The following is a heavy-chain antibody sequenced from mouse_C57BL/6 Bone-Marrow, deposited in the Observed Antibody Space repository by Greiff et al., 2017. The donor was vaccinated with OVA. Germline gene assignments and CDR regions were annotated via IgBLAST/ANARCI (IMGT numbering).Heavy chain of an antibody. CDR2: ISDGGSYT. D-gene: IGHD2-2*01. CDR1: GFTFSSYA. V-gene: IGHV5-4*01. J-gene: IGHJ4*01. Sequence: DVKLVESGGGLVKPGGSLKLSCAASGFTFSSYAMSWVRQTPEKRLEWVATISDGGSYTYYPDNVKGRFTISRDNAKNNLYLQMSHLKSEDTAMYYCAREGIWLRRGYYAMDYWGQGTSVTVSS. CDR3: AREGIWLRRGYYAMDY.